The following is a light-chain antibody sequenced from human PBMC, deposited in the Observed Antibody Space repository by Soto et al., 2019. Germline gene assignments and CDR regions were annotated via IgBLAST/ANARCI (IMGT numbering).Light chain of an antibody. Sequence: QSVLTQPASVSGSPGQSITISCTGTSSDVGGYNYVSWYQQHPGKVPKLMIYEVSYRPSGVSNRFSGSNSGNTASLTISGLQAEDEADYYCTSYTTISTLAFGGGTKLTVL. V-gene: IGLV2-14*01. J-gene: IGLJ3*02. CDR1: SSDVGGYNY. CDR2: EVS. CDR3: TSYTTISTLA.